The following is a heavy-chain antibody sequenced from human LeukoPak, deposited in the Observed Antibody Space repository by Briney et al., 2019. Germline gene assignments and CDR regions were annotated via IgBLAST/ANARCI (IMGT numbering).Heavy chain of an antibody. Sequence: GGSLRLSCAASGFIFSSYSMNWVRQAPGKGLEWVSYINSSSRTIYYADSAKGRFTISRDNAKNSLYLQMNSLSAEDTAVYYCARDFHVRNYDIGGYSYWGQGTLVTVSS. J-gene: IGHJ4*02. CDR3: ARDFHVRNYDIGGYSY. CDR1: GFIFSSYS. V-gene: IGHV3-48*01. D-gene: IGHD3-22*01. CDR2: INSSSRTI.